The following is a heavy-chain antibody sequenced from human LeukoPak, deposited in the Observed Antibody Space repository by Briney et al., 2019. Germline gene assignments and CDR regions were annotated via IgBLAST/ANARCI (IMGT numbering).Heavy chain of an antibody. CDR3: ARDRVRGAYCGGDCGTEYYGMDV. V-gene: IGHV1-69*13. CDR1: GGTFSSYA. D-gene: IGHD2-21*02. CDR2: IIPIFGTA. J-gene: IGHJ6*02. Sequence: ASVKVSCKASGGTFSSYAISWVRQAPGQGLEWMGGIIPIFGTANYAQKFQGRVTITADESTSTAYMELSSLRSEDTAVYYCARDRVRGAYCGGDCGTEYYGMDVWGQGTTVTVSS.